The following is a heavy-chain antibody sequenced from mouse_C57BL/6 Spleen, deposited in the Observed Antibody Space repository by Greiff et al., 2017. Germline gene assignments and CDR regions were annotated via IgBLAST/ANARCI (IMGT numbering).Heavy chain of an antibody. CDR1: GYTFTDYN. CDR2: INPNNGGT. Sequence: VQLQQSGPELVKPGASVKMSCKASGYTFTDYNMHWVKQSHGKRLEWIGYINPNNGGTSYNQKFKGKATMTVNKSSSTSYMELRSLTSEDSAVYYCARGYGGSYDYAMDYWGQGTSVTVSS. V-gene: IGHV1-22*01. J-gene: IGHJ4*01. CDR3: ARGYGGSYDYAMDY. D-gene: IGHD1-1*01.